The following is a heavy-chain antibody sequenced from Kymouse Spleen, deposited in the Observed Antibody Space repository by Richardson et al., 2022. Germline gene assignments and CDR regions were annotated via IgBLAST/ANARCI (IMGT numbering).Heavy chain of an antibody. D-gene: IGHD3-16*02. Sequence: QVQLQQWGAGLLKPSETLSLTCAVYGGSFSGYYWSWIRQPPGKGLEWIGEINHSGSTNYNPSLKSRVTISVDTSKNQFSLKLSSVTAADTAVYYCAREVWGSENYYGMDVWGQGTTVTVSS. CDR2: INHSGST. CDR1: GGSFSGYY. CDR3: AREVWGSENYYGMDV. V-gene: IGHV4-34*01. J-gene: IGHJ6*02.